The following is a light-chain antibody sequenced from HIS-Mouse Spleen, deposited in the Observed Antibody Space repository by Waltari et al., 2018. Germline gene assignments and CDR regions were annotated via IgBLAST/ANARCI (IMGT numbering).Light chain of an antibody. CDR2: EGS. J-gene: IGLJ1*01. V-gene: IGLV2-23*01. Sequence: QSALTQPASVSGSPGQSITISCTGTTRYVGSYKLVLWYQQHPGKAPKPMIYEGSKRPSGVSNRFSGSKSGNTASLTISGLQAEDEADYYCCSYAGSSTYNYVFGTGTKVTVL. CDR1: TRYVGSYKL. CDR3: CSYAGSSTYNYV.